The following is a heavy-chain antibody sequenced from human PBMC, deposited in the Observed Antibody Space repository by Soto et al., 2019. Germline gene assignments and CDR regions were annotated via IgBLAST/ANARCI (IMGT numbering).Heavy chain of an antibody. CDR2: VSIGGST. Sequence: GGSLRLSCAASGFTFSSYAVGWVRQGPGKGLEWVAVVSIGGSTHYADSVRGRFTISRENSKNTLSLQMNSLTAEDTAVYFCAKRRGAGGHFDYWGQGALVTV. CDR3: AKRRGAGGHFDY. V-gene: IGHV3-23*01. J-gene: IGHJ4*02. D-gene: IGHD2-15*01. CDR1: GFTFSSYA.